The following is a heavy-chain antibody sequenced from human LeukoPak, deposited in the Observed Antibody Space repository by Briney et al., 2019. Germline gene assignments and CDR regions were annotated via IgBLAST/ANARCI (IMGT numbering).Heavy chain of an antibody. CDR3: ARVAHRPPPYWFDP. D-gene: IGHD3-3*02. CDR2: INYSGST. J-gene: IGHJ5*02. CDR1: GGSVSSSTYY. Sequence: SETLSLTCTVSGGSVSSSTYYWSWIRQPPGKGLEWIGYINYSGSTNYNPSLKSRVTISVDTSKNQFSLKLSSVTAADTAVYYCARVAHRPPPYWFDPWGQGTLVTVSS. V-gene: IGHV4-61*01.